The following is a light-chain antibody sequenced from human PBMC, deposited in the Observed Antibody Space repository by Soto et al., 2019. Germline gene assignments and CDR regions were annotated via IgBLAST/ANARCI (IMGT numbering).Light chain of an antibody. CDR3: SSYTTSSTFV. V-gene: IGLV2-14*01. CDR1: SSDVGRYDF. Sequence: QSVLAQPASVSGSPGQSITISCTGTSSDVGRYDFVSWFQQHPGKAPKLMIYDVSIRPSGVSDHFSGSKSGNTASLTISGLQAEDEADYCCSSYTTSSTFVFGTGTKVTVL. CDR2: DVS. J-gene: IGLJ1*01.